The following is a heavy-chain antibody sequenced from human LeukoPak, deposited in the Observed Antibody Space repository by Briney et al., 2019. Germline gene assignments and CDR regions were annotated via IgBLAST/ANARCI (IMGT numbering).Heavy chain of an antibody. Sequence: GGSLRLSCAASGFTFSSYAMSWVRQAPGKGLEWVSGISASGGSTYYADSVKGRFTNSRDNSKNTLYLQMNSLRAEDTAVYYCAKRGSQSFDHWGQGTLVTVSS. D-gene: IGHD6-19*01. CDR3: AKRGSQSFDH. CDR1: GFTFSSYA. CDR2: ISASGGST. V-gene: IGHV3-23*01. J-gene: IGHJ4*02.